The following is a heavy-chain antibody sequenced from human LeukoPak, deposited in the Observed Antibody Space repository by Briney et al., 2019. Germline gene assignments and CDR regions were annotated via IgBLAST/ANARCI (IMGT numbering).Heavy chain of an antibody. J-gene: IGHJ4*02. CDR1: GGFISNYY. CDR3: ARRTVTAAPFDY. Sequence: SETLSLTCTVSGGFISNYYWSWIRQPPGKGLEWIGYMSYSGSTSYNPSLKSRVTISVDTSKNQFSLKLTSVTAVDTAVYYCARRTVTAAPFDYWGQGTLVTVSS. V-gene: IGHV4-59*08. CDR2: MSYSGST. D-gene: IGHD2-21*02.